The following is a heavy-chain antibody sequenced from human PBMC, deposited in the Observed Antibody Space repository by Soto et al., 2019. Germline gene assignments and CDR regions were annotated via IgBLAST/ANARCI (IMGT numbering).Heavy chain of an antibody. V-gene: IGHV4-31*03. J-gene: IGHJ5*02. D-gene: IGHD3-22*01. CDR3: ARGPTVVGGYYLEGNWFDP. CDR1: GGSISSGGYY. Sequence: KPXGTLSLTCTVSGGSISSGGYYWSWIRQHPGKGLEWIGYIYYSGSTYYNPSLKSRVTISVDTSKNQFSLKLSSVTAADTAVYYCARGPTVVGGYYLEGNWFDPWGQGTLVTVSS. CDR2: IYYSGST.